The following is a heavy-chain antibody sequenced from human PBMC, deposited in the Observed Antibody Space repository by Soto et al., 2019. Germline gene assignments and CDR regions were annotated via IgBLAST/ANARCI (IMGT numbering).Heavy chain of an antibody. CDR2: IYYSGSP. V-gene: IGHV4-59*01. J-gene: IGHJ4*02. CDR1: GDSISPYY. CDR3: ARDVSPTY. Sequence: ETLSLTCIVSGDSISPYYWTWIRQPPGKGLEWIGHIYYSGSPNYNPSLKSRVTISVDTSKSQFSLKLSSVTAADTAVYYCARDVSPTYWGQGMLVTVSS.